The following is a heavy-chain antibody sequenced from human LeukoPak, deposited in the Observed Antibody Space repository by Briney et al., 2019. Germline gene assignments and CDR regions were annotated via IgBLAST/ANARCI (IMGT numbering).Heavy chain of an antibody. V-gene: IGHV4-4*01. CDR2: IYHSGSN. CDR3: ARARGGGSGYFSY. Sequence: PSETLSLTCAVSGGSISSSSWWWWVRQPPGKGLVWSGEIYHSGSNNYNPSLKSRGTISVDKSKKQFSLVLGSVVAADTAVYCCARARGGGSGYFSYWGQGTLVTVSS. J-gene: IGHJ4*02. D-gene: IGHD6-13*01. CDR1: GGSISSSSW.